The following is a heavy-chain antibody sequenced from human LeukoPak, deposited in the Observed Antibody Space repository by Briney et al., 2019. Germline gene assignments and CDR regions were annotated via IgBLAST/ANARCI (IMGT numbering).Heavy chain of an antibody. CDR2: INHSGST. J-gene: IGHJ5*02. V-gene: IGHV4-34*01. CDR1: GGSFSGYY. D-gene: IGHD3-10*01. CDR3: ARRGPRITMVRGVIYSWFDP. Sequence: SETLSLTCAVYGGSFSGYYWSWIRQPPGKGLEWIGEINHSGSTNYNPSLESRVTISVDTSKNQFSLKLSSVTAADTAVYYCARRGPRITMVRGVIYSWFDPWGQGTLVTVSS.